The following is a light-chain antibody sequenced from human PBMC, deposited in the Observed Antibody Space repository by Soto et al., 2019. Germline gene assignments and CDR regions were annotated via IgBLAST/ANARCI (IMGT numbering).Light chain of an antibody. CDR3: QQYGSSLP. CDR2: GAS. CDR1: QSVGSN. V-gene: IGKV3-15*01. Sequence: EIGMTQSPPTLSVSPGERATLSCRASQSVGSNLAWYQQKPGQAPRLLIYGASTRATGIPARFSGSGSGTDFTLTISRLEPEDFAVYYCQQYGSSLPFGGGTKVDIK. J-gene: IGKJ4*01.